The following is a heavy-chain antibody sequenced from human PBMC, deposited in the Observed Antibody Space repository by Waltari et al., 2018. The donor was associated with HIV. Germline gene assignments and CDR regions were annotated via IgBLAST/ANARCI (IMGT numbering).Heavy chain of an antibody. Sequence: LLESGGGLVPPGGSLRLACSDSGFPLSAYATTWVRQAPGKGLEWVSHIGGGHDTYYADSVKGRFTASRDDSKSTLYLQLNSLRAEDTALYFCAKDAFARNGIFDAFDVWGLGTRVTVSS. D-gene: IGHD2-8*01. V-gene: IGHV3-23*01. CDR3: AKDAFARNGIFDAFDV. CDR2: IGGGHDT. CDR1: GFPLSAYA. J-gene: IGHJ3*01.